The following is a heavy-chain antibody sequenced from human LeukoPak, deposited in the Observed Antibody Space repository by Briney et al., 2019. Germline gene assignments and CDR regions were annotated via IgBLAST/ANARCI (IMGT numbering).Heavy chain of an antibody. CDR2: INHSGST. J-gene: IGHJ4*02. Sequence: PSETLCLTCAVYGGSFSGYYWSWIRQPPGKGLEWIGEINHSGSTNYNPSLKSRVTISVDTSKNQFSLKLSSVTAADTAVYYCARSRGYWGQGTLVTVSS. CDR1: GGSFSGYY. V-gene: IGHV4-34*01. CDR3: ARSRGY.